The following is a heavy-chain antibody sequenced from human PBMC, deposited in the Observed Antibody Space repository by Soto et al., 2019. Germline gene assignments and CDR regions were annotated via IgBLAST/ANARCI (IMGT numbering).Heavy chain of an antibody. CDR2: LWYDGSNK. V-gene: IGHV3-33*01. D-gene: IGHD2-15*01. J-gene: IGHJ5*02. Sequence: QVQLVESGGGVVQPGRSLRLSCAASGFTFSSYGMHWVRQAPGKGLEWVAVLWYDGSNKYYEDSVKGRFTISRDNSKHTLYLQMNSRRAEDTAVYYCERDYFRYCSGGSCYSWFDPWGQGTLVTVSS. CDR1: GFTFSSYG. CDR3: ERDYFRYCSGGSCYSWFDP.